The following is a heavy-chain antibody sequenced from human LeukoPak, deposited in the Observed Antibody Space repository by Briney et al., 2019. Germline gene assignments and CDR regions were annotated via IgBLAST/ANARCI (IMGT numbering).Heavy chain of an antibody. D-gene: IGHD2-21*02. CDR1: GFTVSGNY. J-gene: IGHJ6*02. CDR2: IYSGGST. CDR3: AREIASRGDQRRYYYYGMDV. Sequence: GGSLRLSCAASGFTVSGNYMSWVRQAPGKGLEWVSVIYSGGSTYYADSVKGRFTISRDNSKNTLYLQMNSLRAEDTAVYYCAREIASRGDQRRYYYYGMDVWGQGTTVTVSS. V-gene: IGHV3-66*01.